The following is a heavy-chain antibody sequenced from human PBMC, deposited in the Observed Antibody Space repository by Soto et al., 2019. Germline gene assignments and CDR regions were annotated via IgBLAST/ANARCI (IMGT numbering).Heavy chain of an antibody. CDR2: IDSDGSIP. J-gene: IGHJ4*02. D-gene: IGHD3-10*01. CDR1: GFTFRSYW. CDR3: ARDQDGPGGTVDY. Sequence: GGSLRLSCAASGFTFRSYWMQWVRQAPGKGLVWVSRIDSDGSIPHYADSVRGRFTMSRDNAKNTLYLDMNSLRTEDTAVYYCARDQDGPGGTVDYWGQGTLVTVSS. V-gene: IGHV3-74*01.